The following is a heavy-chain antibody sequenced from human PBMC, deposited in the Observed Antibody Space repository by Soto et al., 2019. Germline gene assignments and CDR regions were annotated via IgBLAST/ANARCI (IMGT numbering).Heavy chain of an antibody. CDR3: AKDRQLLLWFGESDYGMDV. Sequence: GGSLRLSCAASGFTFSSYAMSWVRQAPGKGLDWVSGISGSGGSTYYADSVKGRFTISRDNSKNTLYLQMNSLRADDTAVYYCAKDRQLLLWFGESDYGMDVWGQGTTVTVSS. D-gene: IGHD3-10*01. V-gene: IGHV3-23*01. J-gene: IGHJ6*02. CDR1: GFTFSSYA. CDR2: ISGSGGST.